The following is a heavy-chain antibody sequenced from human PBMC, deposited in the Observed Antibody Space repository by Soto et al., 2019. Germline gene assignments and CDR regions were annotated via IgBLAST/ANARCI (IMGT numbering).Heavy chain of an antibody. CDR1: GGSISSSNW. CDR2: IYHSGNT. Sequence: QVQLQESGPGLVKPSGTLSLTCAVSGGSISSSNWWSWVRQPPGKGMEWIGEIYHSGNTKYNPSLKSRVTMAVDKSRNQFSLKLSSVNAAYTAVYYCARRWGEGRVDYWGQGTLVTVSS. CDR3: ARRWGEGRVDY. D-gene: IGHD3-10*01. J-gene: IGHJ4*02. V-gene: IGHV4-4*02.